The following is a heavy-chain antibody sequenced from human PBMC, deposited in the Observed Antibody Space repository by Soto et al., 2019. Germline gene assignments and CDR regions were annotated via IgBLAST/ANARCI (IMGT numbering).Heavy chain of an antibody. J-gene: IGHJ4*01. V-gene: IGHV4-34*01. Sequence: ASETLSLTCAVYGESLSAYYWTWIRQPPGKGLEWIGEINQSGSTNYNPSLKSRVTMSADTSKKHFSLKVTSVTAADTAVYYCVRGKDNDDSSFWFNWGQETPVTVSS. CDR2: INQSGST. D-gene: IGHD6-13*01. CDR1: GESLSAYY. CDR3: VRGKDNDDSSFWFN.